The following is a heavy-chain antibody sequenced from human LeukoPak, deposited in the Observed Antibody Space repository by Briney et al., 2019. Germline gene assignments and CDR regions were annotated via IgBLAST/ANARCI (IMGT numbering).Heavy chain of an antibody. CDR2: IGRSSTDT. CDR1: GITFSDYY. CDR3: ATFRGWYIAH. V-gene: IGHV3-11*03. D-gene: IGHD6-19*01. J-gene: IGHJ4*02. Sequence: PGGSLRLSCAASGITFSDYYMTWIRQAPGKGLEWVSSIGRSSTDTKYADSVKGRCTISRDDAKNSVYLQMNSLRAEDTAVYYCATFRGWYIAHWGQGSLVTVSS.